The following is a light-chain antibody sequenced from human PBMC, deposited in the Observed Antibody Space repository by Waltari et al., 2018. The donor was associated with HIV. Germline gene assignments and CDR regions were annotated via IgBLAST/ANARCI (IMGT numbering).Light chain of an antibody. CDR1: SSDFGAYNN. CDR2: EVT. V-gene: IGLV2-14*01. J-gene: IGLJ2*01. Sequence: QSALTQPASVSGSPGQSITISCTGTSSDFGAYNNFHWFQQHPGKAPKLMIYEVTNRPSGVSDRFSGSKSGNTASLTISGLQAEDEADYYCSSYTSSSTLGVFGGGTKLTVL. CDR3: SSYTSSSTLGV.